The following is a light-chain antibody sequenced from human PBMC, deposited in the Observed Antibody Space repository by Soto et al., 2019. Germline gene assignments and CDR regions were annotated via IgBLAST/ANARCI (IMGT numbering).Light chain of an antibody. Sequence: DIQMTQSPPSLSASVGDTITITCRASQSISTYLDWYQVTPGKAPKVLIYAASTLQAGVPSRFSGSGSGTDFTLTINSLQPEDFATYYRQQNYNLPPWTFGQGTKVDI. CDR2: AAS. CDR3: QQNYNLPPWT. V-gene: IGKV1-39*01. J-gene: IGKJ1*01. CDR1: QSISTY.